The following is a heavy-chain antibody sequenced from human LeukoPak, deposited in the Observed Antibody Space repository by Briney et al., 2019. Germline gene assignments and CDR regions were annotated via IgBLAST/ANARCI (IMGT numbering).Heavy chain of an antibody. CDR2: IYYSGST. V-gene: IGHV4-61*05. D-gene: IGHD3-22*01. J-gene: IGHJ4*02. CDR3: ARGLGYYDSSVGY. Sequence: SETLSLTCTVSGDSISTSNSYWGWIRQPPGKGLEWIGYIYYSGSTNYNPSLKSRVTISVDTSKNKFSLKLSSVTAADTAVYYCARGLGYYDSSVGYWGQGTLVTVSS. CDR1: GDSISTSNSY.